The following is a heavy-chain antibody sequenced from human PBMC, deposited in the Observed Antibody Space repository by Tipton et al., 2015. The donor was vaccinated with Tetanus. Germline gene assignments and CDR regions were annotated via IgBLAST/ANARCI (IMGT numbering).Heavy chain of an antibody. CDR1: GASSTSGDYY. J-gene: IGHJ3*02. D-gene: IGHD2-21*02. V-gene: IGHV4-39*01. CDR2: IYYTGST. CDR3: ARSTASGKGAFDI. Sequence: TLSLTCTVSGASSTSGDYYWAWIRQPPGKGPEWIGSIYYTGSTYYNPSLKSRVTISEDTSKNQFSLKLSSVIAADTAMYYCARSTASGKGAFDIWGQGTMVTVSS.